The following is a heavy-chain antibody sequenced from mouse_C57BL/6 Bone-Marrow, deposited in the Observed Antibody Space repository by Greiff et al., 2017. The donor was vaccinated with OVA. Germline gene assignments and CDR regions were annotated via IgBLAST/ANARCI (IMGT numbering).Heavy chain of an antibody. CDR2: IRSKSNNYAT. J-gene: IGHJ2*01. V-gene: IGHV10-1*01. CDR3: VRLSGRDYFDY. Sequence: EVKLVESGGGLVQPKGSLKLSCAASGFSFNTYAMNWVRQAPGKGLEWVARIRSKSNNYATYYADSVKDRFTISRDDSESMLYLQMNNLKTEDTAMYYCVRLSGRDYFDYWGQGTTLTVSS. D-gene: IGHD1-1*01. CDR1: GFSFNTYA.